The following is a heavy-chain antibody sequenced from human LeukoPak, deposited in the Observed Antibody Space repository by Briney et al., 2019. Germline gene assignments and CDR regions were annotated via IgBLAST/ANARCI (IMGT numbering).Heavy chain of an antibody. CDR1: GFTFSSYA. D-gene: IGHD3-22*01. J-gene: IGHJ4*02. V-gene: IGHV3-30-3*01. CDR2: ISYDGSNK. CDR3: ARTRDYYDSSGYNY. Sequence: GGSLRLSCAASGFTFSSYAMHWVRQAPGEGLEWVAVISYDGSNKYYADSVKGRFTISRDNSKNTLYLQMNSLRAEDTAVYYCARTRDYYDSSGYNYWGQGTLVTVSS.